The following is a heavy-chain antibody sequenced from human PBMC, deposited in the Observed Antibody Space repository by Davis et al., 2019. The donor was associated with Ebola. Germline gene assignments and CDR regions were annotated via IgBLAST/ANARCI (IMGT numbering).Heavy chain of an antibody. J-gene: IGHJ6*02. V-gene: IGHV4-31*11. Sequence: PSETLSLTCAVSGCSISSGGYYWTWIRPLPGKGLDWIWYITYSGNAYYNPSLKSRLTISVDTSKNQFSLNLRSVTAADTAVYYCARDDLCSSSNCYYGMDVWGQGTTVTVSS. CDR2: ITYSGNA. CDR3: ARDDLCSSSNCYYGMDV. D-gene: IGHD2-2*01. CDR1: GCSISSGGYY.